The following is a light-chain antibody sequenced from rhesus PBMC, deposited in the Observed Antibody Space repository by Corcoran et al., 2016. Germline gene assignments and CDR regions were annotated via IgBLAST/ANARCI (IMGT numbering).Light chain of an antibody. Sequence: EIVMTQSPATLSLSPGETATLSCRASESVGSYLAWYQQKPGQVPKLLVHSAYFRATGIPDRFSGSGSRTEFTLTISSLEPEDVGVYHCKQYNDLLHSFGQGTKVEIK. V-gene: IGKV3-40*03. J-gene: IGKJ2*01. CDR2: SAY. CDR3: KQYNDLLHS. CDR1: ESVGSY.